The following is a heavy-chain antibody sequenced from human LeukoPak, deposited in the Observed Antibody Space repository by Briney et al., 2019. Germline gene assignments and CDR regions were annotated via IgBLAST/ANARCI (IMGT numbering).Heavy chain of an antibody. CDR3: ARASLGSGSYLYYYYYYMDV. Sequence: PGGSLRLSCSASGFTFDDYGMNWVRQAPGKGLEWVSGSNWNGGRTGYADSVKGRFTISRDNAKNSLYLQMNSLRAEDTALYYCARASLGSGSYLYYYYYYMDVWGKGTTVTVSS. D-gene: IGHD3-10*01. V-gene: IGHV3-20*04. CDR2: SNWNGGRT. CDR1: GFTFDDYG. J-gene: IGHJ6*03.